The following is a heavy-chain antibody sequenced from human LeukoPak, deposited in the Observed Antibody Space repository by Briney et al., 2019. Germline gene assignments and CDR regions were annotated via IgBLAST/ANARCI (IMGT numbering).Heavy chain of an antibody. CDR3: ARDPRITLVRGVFDY. CDR1: GFSISSGYY. CDR2: IYHSGST. J-gene: IGHJ4*02. V-gene: IGHV4-38-2*02. Sequence: PSETLSLTCTVSGFSISSGYYWGWIRQPPGKGLEWIGSIYHSGSTYYNPSLKSRVTISVDTSKNQFSLKLSSVTAADTAVYYCARDPRITLVRGVFDYWGQGTLVTVSS. D-gene: IGHD3-10*01.